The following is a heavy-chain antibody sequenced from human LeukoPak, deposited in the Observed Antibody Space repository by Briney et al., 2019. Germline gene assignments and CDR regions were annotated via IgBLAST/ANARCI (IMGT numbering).Heavy chain of an antibody. Sequence: SETLSLACAVYGGSFSGYYWSWIRQPPGKGVEWIGEINQCGSTYYIPALKGRVTKYVDTSKNQFSLNLSSVTAADTPVYYCPTRHAVTANYRFVPPGEGTIVTVSS. CDR1: GGSFSGYY. CDR3: PTRHAVTANYRFVP. J-gene: IGHJ5*02. CDR2: INQCGST. D-gene: IGHD2-21*02. V-gene: IGHV4-34*01.